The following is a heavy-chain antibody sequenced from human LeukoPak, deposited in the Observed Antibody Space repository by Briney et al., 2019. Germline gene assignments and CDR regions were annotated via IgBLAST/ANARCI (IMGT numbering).Heavy chain of an antibody. CDR1: GFTFSSYA. Sequence: GGSLRLSCAASGFTFSSYAMSWVRQAPGKGLEWVSAISGSGGSTYYADSVKGRFTISRDNSKNTLYLQMNSLRAEDTAVYYCAKDPDQRVGAILYFDYWGQGTPVTVSS. CDR2: ISGSGGST. J-gene: IGHJ4*02. D-gene: IGHD1-26*01. CDR3: AKDPDQRVGAILYFDY. V-gene: IGHV3-23*01.